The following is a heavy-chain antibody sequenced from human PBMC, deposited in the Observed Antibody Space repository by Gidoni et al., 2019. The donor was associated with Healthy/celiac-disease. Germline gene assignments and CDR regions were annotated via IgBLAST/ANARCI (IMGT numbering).Heavy chain of an antibody. CDR2: IYPGDSDT. V-gene: IGHV5-51*01. CDR1: GYSFTSYW. CDR3: ARHMAVVGTSYYYYGMDV. Sequence: EVQLVQSGAEVKKPGESLKISCKGSGYSFTSYWIGWVRQMPEKGLEWMGIIYPGDSDTRYSPSFQGQVTISADKSISTAYLQWSSLKASDTAMYYCARHMAVVGTSYYYYGMDVWGQGTTVTVSS. J-gene: IGHJ6*02. D-gene: IGHD2-15*01.